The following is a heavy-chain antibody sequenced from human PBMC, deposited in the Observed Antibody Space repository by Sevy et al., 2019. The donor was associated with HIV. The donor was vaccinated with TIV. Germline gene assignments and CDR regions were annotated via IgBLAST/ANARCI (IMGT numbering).Heavy chain of an antibody. CDR3: ARVRDEWGPEGMDV. Sequence: GGSLRLSCAASGFSFRSYSMNWVRQAPGKGLEWVSYIHSSSSTTYYADSVKGRFIISRDIAKNSLYLQMNSLGDEDTAVYYWARVRDEWGPEGMDVWGQGTTVTVSS. D-gene: IGHD3-10*01. CDR1: GFSFRSYS. CDR2: IHSSSSTT. V-gene: IGHV3-48*02. J-gene: IGHJ6*02.